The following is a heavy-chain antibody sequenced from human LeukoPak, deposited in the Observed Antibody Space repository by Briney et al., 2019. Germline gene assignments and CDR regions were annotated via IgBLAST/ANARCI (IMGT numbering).Heavy chain of an antibody. CDR3: ATDRGWRTSGYYLYYFEY. CDR1: GFIFTNYF. Sequence: GGSLRLSCAASGFIFTNYFMSWVRQAPGKGLEWVASIKHDGSEKYYVDSVRGRFTISRDNTMSSLYLQMSSLRAEDTAVYYCATDRGWRTSGYYLYYFEYWGQGTLVTFSS. V-gene: IGHV3-7*01. D-gene: IGHD3-3*01. CDR2: IKHDGSEK. J-gene: IGHJ4*02.